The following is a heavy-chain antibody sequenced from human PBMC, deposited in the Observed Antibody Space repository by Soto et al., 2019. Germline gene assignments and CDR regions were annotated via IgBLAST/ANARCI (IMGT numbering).Heavy chain of an antibody. D-gene: IGHD1-26*01. CDR3: ASRGSIVGATGVDY. Sequence: QVQLQESGPGLVKPSQTLSLTCTVSGGSISSGGYYWSWIRQHPGKGLEWIGYIYYSGSTYYNPFLTSRVTISVDTSKNQLSLKLSSVTAADTAVYYCASRGSIVGATGVDYWGQGTLVTVSS. J-gene: IGHJ4*02. V-gene: IGHV4-31*03. CDR1: GGSISSGGYY. CDR2: IYYSGST.